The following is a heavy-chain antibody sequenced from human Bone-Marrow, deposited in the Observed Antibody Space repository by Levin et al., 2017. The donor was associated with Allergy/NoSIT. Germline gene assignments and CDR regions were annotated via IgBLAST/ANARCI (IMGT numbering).Heavy chain of an antibody. Sequence: PGASVKVSCKTSGYIFSNHALTWVRQAPGQGLEWMGWIHTNTGNPTYAQGFRGRFVFSLDTSVNTAYLQISSLKAEDTAVYYCARAPGKAVAAAGTWNFFDPWGQGTRVTVSS. CDR1: GYIFSNHA. CDR2: IHTNTGNP. CDR3: ARAPGKAVAAAGTWNFFDP. V-gene: IGHV7-4-1*02. D-gene: IGHD6-19*01. J-gene: IGHJ5*02.